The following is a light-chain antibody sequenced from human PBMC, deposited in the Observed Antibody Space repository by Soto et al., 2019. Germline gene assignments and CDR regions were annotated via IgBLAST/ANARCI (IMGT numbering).Light chain of an antibody. V-gene: IGKV1-9*01. Sequence: IQLTQSPSFLSASVGERVTITCRASQGISSNLAWYQQKPGKAPKLLIYAASTFQSGAPSRFSGRGSGTEFTLTISSLQPEDVATYYCQQLNSYPLTFGPGTKVDIK. J-gene: IGKJ3*01. CDR3: QQLNSYPLT. CDR1: QGISSN. CDR2: AAS.